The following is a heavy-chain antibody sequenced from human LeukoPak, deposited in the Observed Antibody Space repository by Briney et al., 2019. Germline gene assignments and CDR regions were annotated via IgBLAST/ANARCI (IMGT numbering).Heavy chain of an antibody. Sequence: ASVKVSCKASGYTFTSYDINWVRQATGQGLEWMGWMNPNSGNTGYAQKFQGRVTMTRNTSISTAYMELSSLRSEDTAVYHCARARLTSRRAYSSSLSWFDPWGQGTLVTVSS. CDR3: ARARLTSRRAYSSSLSWFDP. CDR1: GYTFTSYD. CDR2: MNPNSGNT. J-gene: IGHJ5*02. D-gene: IGHD6-13*01. V-gene: IGHV1-8*01.